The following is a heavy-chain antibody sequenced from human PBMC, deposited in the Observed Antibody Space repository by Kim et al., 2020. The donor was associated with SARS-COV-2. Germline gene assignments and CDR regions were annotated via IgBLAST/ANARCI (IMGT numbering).Heavy chain of an antibody. CDR3: AKELRSIAAS. J-gene: IGHJ4*02. D-gene: IGHD6-6*01. CDR2: ISYDGSNK. V-gene: IGHV3-30*18. Sequence: GGSLRLSCAASGFTFSSYGMHWVRQAPGKGLEWVAVISYDGSNKYYADSVKGRFTISRDNSKNTLYLQMNSLRAEDTAVYYCAKELRSIAASWGQGTLVTVAS. CDR1: GFTFSSYG.